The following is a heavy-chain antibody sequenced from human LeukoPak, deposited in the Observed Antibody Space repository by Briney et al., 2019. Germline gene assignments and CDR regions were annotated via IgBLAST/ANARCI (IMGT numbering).Heavy chain of an antibody. CDR2: IYYSGST. V-gene: IGHV4-61*01. J-gene: IGHJ3*02. D-gene: IGHD1-26*01. CDR3: ARDPGGEWEGAFDI. Sequence: SETLSLTCTVSGGSISSSSYYWSWIRQPPGKGLEWIGYIYYSGSTNYNPSLKSRVTISVDTSKNQFSLKLSSVTAADTAVYYCARDPGGEWEGAFDIWGQGTMVTVSS. CDR1: GGSISSSSYY.